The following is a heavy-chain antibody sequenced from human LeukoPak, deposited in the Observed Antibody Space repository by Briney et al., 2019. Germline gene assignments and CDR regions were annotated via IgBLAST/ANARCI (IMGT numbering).Heavy chain of an antibody. CDR3: AKDRSGYDILTGYYIGSGHFDY. CDR2: ITSSSSYT. D-gene: IGHD3-9*01. Sequence: PGGSLRLSCAASGFTFSTYNMNWVRQAPGKGLEWVSSITSSSSYTFYADSVKGRFTISRDNAKNSLYLQMNSLRAEDTAVYYCAKDRSGYDILTGYYIGSGHFDYWGQGTLVTVSS. CDR1: GFTFSTYN. J-gene: IGHJ4*02. V-gene: IGHV3-21*04.